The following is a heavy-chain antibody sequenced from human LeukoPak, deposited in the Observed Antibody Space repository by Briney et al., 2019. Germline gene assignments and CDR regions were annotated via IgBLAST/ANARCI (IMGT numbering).Heavy chain of an antibody. J-gene: IGHJ6*03. V-gene: IGHV1-18*01. D-gene: IGHD2-2*01. CDR2: ISADNGNT. CDR1: GYTFTSYG. Sequence: ASVKVSCKASGYTFTSYGISWVRQAPGRWREWMGWISADNGNTNYAQKLQGRVTMTTDTSTSTAYMELSSLRSEDTAVYYCARSGYCSSTSCYDMDYYYYMDVWGKGTTVTISS. CDR3: ARSGYCSSTSCYDMDYYYYMDV.